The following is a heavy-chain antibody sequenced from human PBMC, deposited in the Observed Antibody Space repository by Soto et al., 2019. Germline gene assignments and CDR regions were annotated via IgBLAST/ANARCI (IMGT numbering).Heavy chain of an antibody. Sequence: PGGSLRLSCAASGFTFSSYSMNWVRQAPGKGLEWVSYISSSSSTIYYADSVKGRFTISRDNAKNSLYLQMNSLRDEDTAVYYCAREYSEWLFGPVPHTTGHMDVWGQGTTVTVSS. CDR1: GFTFSSYS. CDR2: ISSSSSTI. CDR3: AREYSEWLFGPVPHTTGHMDV. V-gene: IGHV3-48*02. J-gene: IGHJ6*02. D-gene: IGHD3-3*01.